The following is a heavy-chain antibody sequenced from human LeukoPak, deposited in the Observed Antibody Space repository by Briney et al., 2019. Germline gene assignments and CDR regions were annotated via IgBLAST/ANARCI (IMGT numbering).Heavy chain of an antibody. CDR1: GYTFTSYS. V-gene: IGHV1-18*01. Sequence: ASVKVSCKASGYTFTSYSVSWVRQAPGQGLEWMGWIDTYRGSTNYAQNLQGRVTVTTDTSTTTVYMELRSLRSGDTAVYYCARPNTDAAGYFFDYWGQGTQVTVSS. CDR3: ARPNTDAAGYFFDY. CDR2: IDTYRGST. D-gene: IGHD6-13*01. J-gene: IGHJ4*02.